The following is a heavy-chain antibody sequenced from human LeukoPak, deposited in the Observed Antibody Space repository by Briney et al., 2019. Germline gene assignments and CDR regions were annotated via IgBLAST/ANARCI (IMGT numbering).Heavy chain of an antibody. V-gene: IGHV4-34*01. J-gene: IGHJ4*02. D-gene: IGHD3-22*01. CDR2: INHSGST. Sequence: SETLSLTCDVFGGSFKPYYWSWIRQSPGKGLEWIGEINHSGSTNYNSSLKDRLTIFLDTSKKQFSLSLRHVTAADTAVFYCARGLGGDASGYYFDSWGQGTLVTVSS. CDR3: ARGLGGDASGYYFDS. CDR1: GGSFKPYY.